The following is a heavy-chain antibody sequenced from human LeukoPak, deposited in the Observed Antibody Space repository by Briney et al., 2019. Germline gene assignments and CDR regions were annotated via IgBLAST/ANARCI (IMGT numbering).Heavy chain of an antibody. CDR3: ARGLVTTGRSSFDH. D-gene: IGHD4-17*01. CDR1: DDSISSTNW. CDR2: IYHTGST. Sequence: SGTLSLTCAVSDDSISSTNWWHWVRQPPGKGLEWIGGIYHTGSTNNNPSLTSRVTISVDKSKNQFSLKLSSVTAADTAVYYCARGLVTTGRSSFDHWGQGTLVTVSS. V-gene: IGHV4-4*02. J-gene: IGHJ4*02.